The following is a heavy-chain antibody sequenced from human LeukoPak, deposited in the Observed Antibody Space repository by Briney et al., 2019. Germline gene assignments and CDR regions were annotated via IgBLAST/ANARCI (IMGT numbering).Heavy chain of an antibody. CDR2: IYYSVST. D-gene: IGHD6-13*01. V-gene: IGHV4-59*01. CDR1: GGSISSYY. J-gene: IGHJ4*02. Sequence: PSETLSLTCTVSGGSISSYYWSWIRQPPGKGLEWIGYIYYSVSTNYNPSLKSRVTISVDTSKNQFSLKLSSVTAADTAVYYCARVRSSSSRGGTFDYWGQGTLVTVSS. CDR3: ARVRSSSSRGGTFDY.